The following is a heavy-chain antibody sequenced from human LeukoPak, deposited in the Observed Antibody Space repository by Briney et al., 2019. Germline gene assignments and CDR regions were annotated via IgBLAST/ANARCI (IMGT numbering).Heavy chain of an antibody. CDR2: ISGSGGST. CDR1: GFTFSSYA. V-gene: IGHV3-23*01. Sequence: GGSLRLSCAASGFTFSSYAMSWVRQAPGKGLEWVSAISGSGGSTYYADSVKGRFTISRDNSKNTLYLQMNSLRAEDTAVYYCAKDWRLAAAGHMYCFDYWGQGTLVTVSS. J-gene: IGHJ4*02. D-gene: IGHD6-13*01. CDR3: AKDWRLAAAGHMYCFDY.